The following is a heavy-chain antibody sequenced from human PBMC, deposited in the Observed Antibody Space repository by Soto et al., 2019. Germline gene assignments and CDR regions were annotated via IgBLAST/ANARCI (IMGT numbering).Heavy chain of an antibody. D-gene: IGHD3-3*01. J-gene: IGHJ4*02. CDR2: IYHSGST. Sequence: PSETLSLTCAVSGGSISSSNWWSWVRQPPGKGLEWIGEIYHSGSTNYNPSLKSRVTISVDKSKNQFSLKLSSVTAADTAVYYCARVADFWSGAYYFDYWGQGTLVTVSS. CDR3: ARVADFWSGAYYFDY. CDR1: GGSISSSNW. V-gene: IGHV4-4*02.